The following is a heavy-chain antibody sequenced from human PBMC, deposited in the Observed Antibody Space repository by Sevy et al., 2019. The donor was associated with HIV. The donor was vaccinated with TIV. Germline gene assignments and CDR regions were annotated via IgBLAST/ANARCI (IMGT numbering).Heavy chain of an antibody. CDR1: EITLSNYA. V-gene: IGHV3-23*01. Sequence: GGSLRLSCAASEITLSNYAMNWVRQAPGRGLEWVSAISGSGGSTSYADSVKGRFTISRDNSKNTLFLQMHSLIVEDTAVYYCAKDRAVLVGDAFDLWGQGTMVTVSS. D-gene: IGHD2-15*01. CDR2: ISGSGGST. J-gene: IGHJ3*01. CDR3: AKDRAVLVGDAFDL.